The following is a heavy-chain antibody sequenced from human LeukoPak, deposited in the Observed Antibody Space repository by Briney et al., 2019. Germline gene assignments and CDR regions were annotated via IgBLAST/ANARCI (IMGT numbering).Heavy chain of an antibody. CDR1: GYSFTSYW. D-gene: IGHD3-22*01. J-gene: IGHJ4*02. Sequence: GESLKISCKGSGYSFTSYWIGWVRQMPGKGLEWMGIIYPGDSDTRYSPSFQGQVTISADKSISTAYPQWSSLKASDTAMYYCARRYYYDSSGYYYEGFNYFDYWGQGTLVTVSS. V-gene: IGHV5-51*01. CDR3: ARRYYYDSSGYYYEGFNYFDY. CDR2: IYPGDSDT.